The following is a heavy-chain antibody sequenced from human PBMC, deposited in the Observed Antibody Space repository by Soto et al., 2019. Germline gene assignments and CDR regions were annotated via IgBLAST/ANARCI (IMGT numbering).Heavy chain of an antibody. CDR3: ARDTTTVTRYYYYGMDV. V-gene: IGHV1-18*01. CDR1: GYTFTSYG. D-gene: IGHD4-17*01. J-gene: IGHJ6*02. CDR2: ISAYNGNT. Sequence: QVQLVQSGAEVKKPGASVKVSCKASGYTFTSYGISWVRQAPGQGREWMGWISAYNGNTNYAQKLQGRVTKTTDTSTSTAYMELRSLRSDDTAVYYCARDTTTVTRYYYYGMDVWGQGTTVTVSS.